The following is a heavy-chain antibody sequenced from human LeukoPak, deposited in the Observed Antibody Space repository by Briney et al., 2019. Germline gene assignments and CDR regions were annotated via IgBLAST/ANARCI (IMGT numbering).Heavy chain of an antibody. D-gene: IGHD3-10*01. CDR1: GFTFSSYG. CDR2: IRYDGSNK. V-gene: IGHV3-30*02. J-gene: IGHJ4*02. Sequence: PGGSLRLSCAASGFTFSSYGMHWVRQAPGTGLEWVAFIRYDGSNKYYADSVNGRFTISRDNSKNTLYLQMNSLRAEDTAVYYCAKDLGAYYYGSGEFDYWGQGTLVTVSS. CDR3: AKDLGAYYYGSGEFDY.